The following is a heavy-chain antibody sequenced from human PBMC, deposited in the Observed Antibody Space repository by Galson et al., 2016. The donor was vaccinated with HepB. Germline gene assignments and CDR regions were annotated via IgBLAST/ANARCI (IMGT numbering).Heavy chain of an antibody. CDR1: GFTFSRYA. D-gene: IGHD3-22*01. Sequence: SLRLSCAASGFTFSRYAMSWVRQAPGKGLEWVSVISGSGDRRYYADSVKGRFIISRDNSKNTLYLQMNSLRAEDTAVYYCARDSDTSGLHWYFDLWGRGTLVTVSS. V-gene: IGHV3-23*01. J-gene: IGHJ2*01. CDR3: ARDSDTSGLHWYFDL. CDR2: ISGSGDRR.